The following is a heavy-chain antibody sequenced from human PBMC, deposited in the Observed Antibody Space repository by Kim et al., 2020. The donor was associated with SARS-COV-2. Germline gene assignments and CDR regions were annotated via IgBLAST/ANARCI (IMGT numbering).Heavy chain of an antibody. CDR3: AKSFSGSYFGYDY. Sequence: GGPLRLSCAASGFTFNTYGMHWVRQAPGKGLEWVAVISYDGSNKYYADSVKGRFTISRDNSKNTLYLQMNSLRIEDTAAYYCAKSFSGSYFGYDYWGQGTLVTVSS. V-gene: IGHV3-30*18. D-gene: IGHD1-26*01. CDR2: ISYDGSNK. CDR1: GFTFNTYG. J-gene: IGHJ4*02.